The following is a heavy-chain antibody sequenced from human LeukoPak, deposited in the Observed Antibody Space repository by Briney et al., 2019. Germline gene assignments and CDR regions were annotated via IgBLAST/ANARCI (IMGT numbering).Heavy chain of an antibody. D-gene: IGHD1-26*01. Sequence: GGSLRLSCAASGFTFSSYDMHWVRQATGKGLEWVSAIGTAGDTYYPGSVKGRFTISRENAKNSLYLQMNSLRAGDTAVYYCARDRVVGATTGFYYYGMDVWGQGTTVTVSS. CDR3: ARDRVVGATTGFYYYGMDV. CDR2: IGTAGDT. CDR1: GFTFSSYD. V-gene: IGHV3-13*01. J-gene: IGHJ6*02.